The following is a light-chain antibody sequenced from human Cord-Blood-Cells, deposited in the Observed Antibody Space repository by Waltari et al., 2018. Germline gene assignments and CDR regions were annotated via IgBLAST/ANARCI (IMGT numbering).Light chain of an antibody. J-gene: IGLJ2*01. Sequence: QSALTQPASVSGSPGQSITISCTGTSSDVGSYNLVSWYQQHPGKAPKLMIYEVIKRPSGVSNRFSGSKSGNTASLTISGLQAEDEADYYCCSYAGSMVFGGGTKLTVL. CDR1: SSDVGSYNL. V-gene: IGLV2-23*02. CDR3: CSYAGSMV. CDR2: EVI.